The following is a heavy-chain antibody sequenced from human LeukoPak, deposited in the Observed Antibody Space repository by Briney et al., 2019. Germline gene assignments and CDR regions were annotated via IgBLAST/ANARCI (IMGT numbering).Heavy chain of an antibody. D-gene: IGHD2-2*01. V-gene: IGHV1-8*01. CDR2: MNPNSGNT. Sequence: ASVRVSCKASGYTFTSYDINWVRQATGQGLEWMAWMNPNSGNTGYEQKFQGRVTLTRNTSISTAYMELSSLRSEDTAVYYCARGHVLVPAAIDYWGQGTLVTVSS. J-gene: IGHJ4*02. CDR3: ARGHVLVPAAIDY. CDR1: GYTFTSYD.